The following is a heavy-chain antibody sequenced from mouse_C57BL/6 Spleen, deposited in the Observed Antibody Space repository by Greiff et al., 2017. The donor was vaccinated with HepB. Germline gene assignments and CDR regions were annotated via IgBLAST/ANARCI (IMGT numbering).Heavy chain of an antibody. V-gene: IGHV1-50*01. D-gene: IGHD2-4*01. J-gene: IGHJ3*01. CDR2: IDPSDSYT. CDR3: ARRDLYYDDDEGFAY. Sequence: QVQLQQPGAELVKPGASVKLSCKASGYTFTSYWMQWVKQRPGQGLEWIGEIDPSDSYTNYNQKFKGKATLTVDTSSSTAYMQLSSLTSEDSAVYYGARRDLYYDDDEGFAYWGQGTLVTVSA. CDR1: GYTFTSYW.